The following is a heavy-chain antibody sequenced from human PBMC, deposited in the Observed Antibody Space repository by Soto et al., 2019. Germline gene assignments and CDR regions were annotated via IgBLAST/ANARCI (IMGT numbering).Heavy chain of an antibody. CDR1: GYIFTKNA. CDR3: ARVAEDSSGYLDY. Sequence: QVQLVQSGAEVKKPGASVKVSCKTSGYIFTKNAIHWVRQAPGYGLEWMAWINAGNGNTIYSQKFQGRVTITRDTSASTAYMELSSLRSEDTAVYYCARVAEDSSGYLDYWGRGTLVTVSS. V-gene: IGHV1-3*01. J-gene: IGHJ4*02. D-gene: IGHD3-22*01. CDR2: INAGNGNT.